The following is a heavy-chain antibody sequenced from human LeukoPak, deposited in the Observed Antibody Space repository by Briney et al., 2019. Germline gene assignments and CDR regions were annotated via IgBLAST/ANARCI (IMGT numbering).Heavy chain of an antibody. D-gene: IGHD6-13*01. V-gene: IGHV3-11*04. CDR3: VREFWYRFDN. CDR1: GFIFSDYY. CDR2: ISSDGTAN. Sequence: GGSLRLSCAASGFIFSDYYMSWIRQARGKGLEFVSYISSDGTANYYADSAKGRFTISGDNAQNSVYLEMTNLRAEDTAVYYCVREFWYRFDNWGQGTVVTVSS. J-gene: IGHJ4*02.